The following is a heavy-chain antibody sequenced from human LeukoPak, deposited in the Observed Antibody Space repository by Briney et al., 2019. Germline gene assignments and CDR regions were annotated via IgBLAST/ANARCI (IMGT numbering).Heavy chain of an antibody. V-gene: IGHV4-59*01. CDR1: GGSISSYY. CDR2: IYYSGST. CDR3: XXXXYYDSSGYAFDI. D-gene: IGHD3-22*01. J-gene: IGHJ3*02. Sequence: SETLSLTCTVSGGSISSYYWSWIRQPPGKGLEWIGYIYYSGSTNYNPSLKSRVTISVDTSKNQFSLKLSSVTAADTAVYYCXXXXYYDSSGYAFDIWGQGTMVTVSS.